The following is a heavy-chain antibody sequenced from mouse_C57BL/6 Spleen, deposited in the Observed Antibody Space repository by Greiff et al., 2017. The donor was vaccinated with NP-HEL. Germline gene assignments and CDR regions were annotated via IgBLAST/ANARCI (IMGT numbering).Heavy chain of an antibody. V-gene: IGHV1-26*01. Sequence: EVKLQQSGPELVKPGASVKISCKASGYTFTDYYMNWVKQSHGKSLEWIGDINPNNGGTSYNQKFKGKATLTVDKSSSTAYMELRSLTSEDSAVYYCARIDYGSSIFDYWGQGTTLTVSS. D-gene: IGHD1-1*01. CDR1: GYTFTDYY. CDR2: INPNNGGT. J-gene: IGHJ2*01. CDR3: ARIDYGSSIFDY.